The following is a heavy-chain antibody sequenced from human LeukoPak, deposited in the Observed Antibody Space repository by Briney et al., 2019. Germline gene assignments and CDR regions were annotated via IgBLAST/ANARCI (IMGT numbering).Heavy chain of an antibody. D-gene: IGHD6-19*01. V-gene: IGHV3-30*02. CDR1: GFTYNNYG. Sequence: GGSLRLSCAASGFTYNNYGMHWVRQAPGKGLEWVTFISYDGSDKSYADSVKGRFIISRDNSKKTLYVQMNSLATDDTAVYYCVKDASTGWSFDSWVQGTLVTVSS. CDR2: ISYDGSDK. J-gene: IGHJ4*02. CDR3: VKDASTGWSFDS.